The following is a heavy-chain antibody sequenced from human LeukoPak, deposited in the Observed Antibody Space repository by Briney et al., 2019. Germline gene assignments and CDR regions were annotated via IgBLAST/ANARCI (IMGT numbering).Heavy chain of an antibody. CDR2: IIPIFGTA. CDR1: GGTFSSYA. CDR3: ARHSRDGGSSWYLDAFDI. D-gene: IGHD6-13*01. J-gene: IGHJ3*02. V-gene: IGHV1-69*06. Sequence: SVKVSCKASGGTFSSYAISWVRQAPGQGLEWMGGIIPIFGTANYAQKFQGRVTITADKSTSTAYMELSSLRSEDTAVYYCARHSRDGGSSWYLDAFDIWGQGTMVTVSS.